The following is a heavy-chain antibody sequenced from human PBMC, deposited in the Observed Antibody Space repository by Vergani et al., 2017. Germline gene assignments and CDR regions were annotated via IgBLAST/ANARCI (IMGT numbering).Heavy chain of an antibody. J-gene: IGHJ4*02. V-gene: IGHV3-33*01. D-gene: IGHD5-18*01. CDR2: IWYDGSNK. Sequence: QVQLVESGGGVVQPGRSLRPSCAASGFTFSSYGMHWVRQAPGKGLEWVAVIWYDGSNKYYADSVKGRFTISRDNSKNTLYLQMNSLRAEDTAVYYCATGRIWLGAAYFDYWGQGTLVTVSS. CDR3: ATGRIWLGAAYFDY. CDR1: GFTFSSYG.